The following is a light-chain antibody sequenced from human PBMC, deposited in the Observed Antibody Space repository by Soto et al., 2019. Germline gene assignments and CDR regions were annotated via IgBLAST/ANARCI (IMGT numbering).Light chain of an antibody. CDR3: QQANSVPWT. CDR1: QRISSW. V-gene: IGKV1-12*01. J-gene: IGKJ1*01. Sequence: IQMTQSPSSVSASVGDRVILTCRASQRISSWLAWYHQRPGKAPKLLIYATSTLETGAPSRFSGSGSGRDFTLTISSLQPEDLGTYFCQQANSVPWTFGQGTKVEVK. CDR2: ATS.